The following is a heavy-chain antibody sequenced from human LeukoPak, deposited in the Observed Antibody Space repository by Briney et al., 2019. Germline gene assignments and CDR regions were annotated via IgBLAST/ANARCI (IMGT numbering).Heavy chain of an antibody. CDR1: GFTFSNYW. CDR3: AKDRMYSSSWYSFDY. V-gene: IGHV3-74*01. J-gene: IGHJ4*02. CDR2: INSDGSST. Sequence: GGSLRLSCAASGFTFSNYWMHWVRQAPGKRLVWVSHINSDGSSTAYADSVKGRFTISRDNSKNTLYLQMNSLRAEDTAVYYCAKDRMYSSSWYSFDYWGQGTLVTVSS. D-gene: IGHD6-13*01.